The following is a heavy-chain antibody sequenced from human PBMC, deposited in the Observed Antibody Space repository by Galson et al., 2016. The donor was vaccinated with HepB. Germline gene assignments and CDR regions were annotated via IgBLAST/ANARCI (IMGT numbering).Heavy chain of an antibody. CDR2: ISSSGSYNT. CDR3: ARAASELDY. J-gene: IGHJ4*02. D-gene: IGHD6-19*01. CDR1: GFSFSDYY. Sequence: SLRLSCAASGFSFSDYYMTWIRQAPGKGLEWVSYISSSGSYNTNYADSVKGRFTISRDNAKNSLYLQMDSLRVEDTAVYYCARAASELDYWGQGTLVNVSS. V-gene: IGHV3-11*05.